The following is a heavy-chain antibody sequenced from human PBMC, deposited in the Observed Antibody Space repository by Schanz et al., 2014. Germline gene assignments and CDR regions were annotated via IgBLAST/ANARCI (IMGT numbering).Heavy chain of an antibody. J-gene: IGHJ4*02. D-gene: IGHD6-13*01. V-gene: IGHV1-46*03. CDR2: INPSSGTT. Sequence: QVHLEQSGPEVKKPGVSVKVSCKASGYTFTTYYIHWVRQAPGQGLEWMGKINPSSGTTRIAQNFQGRLTVTRDTSTSTVNMELSSLRSEDTAMYYCARDGEAAAGCDYWGQGTLVTVSS. CDR1: GYTFTTYY. CDR3: ARDGEAAAGCDY.